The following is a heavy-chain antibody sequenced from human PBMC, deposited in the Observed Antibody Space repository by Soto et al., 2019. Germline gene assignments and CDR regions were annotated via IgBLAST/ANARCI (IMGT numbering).Heavy chain of an antibody. CDR1: GGTFSNYA. Sequence: QVQLVQSGAEVKKPGSSVKVSCKASGGTFSNYAISWVRQAPGQGLEWMGGIIPIFGTADYAQKFQGRVTITADESTSTGYMELSSLRSEDTAVYYCARDGGVYDYSPFDYWGQGTLVTVSS. CDR2: IIPIFGTA. V-gene: IGHV1-69*12. J-gene: IGHJ4*02. D-gene: IGHD4-4*01. CDR3: ARDGGVYDYSPFDY.